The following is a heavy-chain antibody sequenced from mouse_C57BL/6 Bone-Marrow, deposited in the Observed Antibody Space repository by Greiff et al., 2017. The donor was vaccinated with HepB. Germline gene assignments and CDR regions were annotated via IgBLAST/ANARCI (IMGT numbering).Heavy chain of an antibody. CDR3: TTRPPYYGSSYWYFDV. J-gene: IGHJ1*03. D-gene: IGHD1-1*01. CDR1: GFNIKDDY. Sequence: VQLQQSGAELVRPGASVKLSCTASGFNIKDDYMHWVKQRPEQGLEWIGWIDPENGDTEYASKFQGKATITADTSSNTAYLQLSSLTSEDTAVYYCTTRPPYYGSSYWYFDVWGTGTTVTVSS. V-gene: IGHV14-4*01. CDR2: IDPENGDT.